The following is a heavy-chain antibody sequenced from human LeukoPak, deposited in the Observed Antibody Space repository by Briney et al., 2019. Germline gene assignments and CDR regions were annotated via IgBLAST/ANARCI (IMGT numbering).Heavy chain of an antibody. J-gene: IGHJ4*02. V-gene: IGHV6-1*01. D-gene: IGHD5-24*01. Sequence: SHTLSLTCVISGDRVSSYSAVWSWIRQSPSRGLEWLGRTYYRSKWFNDYALSVKSRMTINPDTSKNQISLQLNSVTPEDTAVYFCARERSLDGYNLFDYWGQGTLVTVSS. CDR3: ARERSLDGYNLFDY. CDR2: TYYRSKWFN. CDR1: GDRVSSYSAV.